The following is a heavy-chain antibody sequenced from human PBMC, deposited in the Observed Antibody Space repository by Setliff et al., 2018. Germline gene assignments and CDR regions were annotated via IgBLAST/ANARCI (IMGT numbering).Heavy chain of an antibody. CDR1: EYTFTGYY. CDR3: ARGLLWFGEPQLDY. Sequence: ASVKVSCKASEYTFTGYYIHWARQAPGQGLEWMGRINPNSGGTNYAQKFQGRVTMTRDTSISTAYMELSSLKSGDTAMYYCARGLLWFGEPQLDYWGQGTLVTVSS. CDR2: INPNSGGT. D-gene: IGHD3-10*01. V-gene: IGHV1-2*06. J-gene: IGHJ4*02.